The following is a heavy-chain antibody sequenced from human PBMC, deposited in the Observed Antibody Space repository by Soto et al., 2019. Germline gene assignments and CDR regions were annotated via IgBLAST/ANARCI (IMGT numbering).Heavy chain of an antibody. Sequence: PSETLSLTCTVSGGSISSSSYYWGWIRQPPGKGLEWIGSIYYSGSTYYNPSLKSRVTISVDTSNNQFSLKLSSVPAADTAVYYCARLLIYYGSGSYYSWDFPFDNWGQGTLVTVSS. J-gene: IGHJ4*02. V-gene: IGHV4-39*01. CDR2: IYYSGST. D-gene: IGHD3-10*01. CDR3: ARLLIYYGSGSYYSWDFPFDN. CDR1: GGSISSSSYY.